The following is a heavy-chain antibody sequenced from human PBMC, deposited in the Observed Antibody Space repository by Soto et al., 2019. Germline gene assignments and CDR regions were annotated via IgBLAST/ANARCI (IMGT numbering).Heavy chain of an antibody. CDR1: GFTFSSYS. CDR3: ARANYYGSPGDFDY. CDR2: ISSSSSTI. D-gene: IGHD3-10*01. J-gene: IGHJ4*02. V-gene: IGHV3-48*01. Sequence: GGSLRLPCAASGFTFSSYSMNWVRQAPGKGLEWVSYISSSSSTIYYADSVKGRFTISRDNAKNSLYLQMNSLGAEDTAVYYCARANYYGSPGDFDYWGQGTLVTVSS.